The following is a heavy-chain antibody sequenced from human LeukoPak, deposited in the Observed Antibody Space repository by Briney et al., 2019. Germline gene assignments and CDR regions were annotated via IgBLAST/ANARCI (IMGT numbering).Heavy chain of an antibody. CDR1: GFTFSNYW. CDR3: ATDTWGYFDQ. J-gene: IGHJ4*02. Sequence: GGSLRLSCAASGFTFSNYWMSWVRQAPGKGLEWVANLNQDGSEKYYVDSVKGRFTISRDNANNSLYLQMNSLRAEDTAVYYCATDTWGYFDQWGQGTLVTVSS. V-gene: IGHV3-7*01. D-gene: IGHD7-27*01. CDR2: LNQDGSEK.